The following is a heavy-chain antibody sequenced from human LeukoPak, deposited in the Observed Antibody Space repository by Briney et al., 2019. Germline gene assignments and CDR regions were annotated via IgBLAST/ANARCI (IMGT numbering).Heavy chain of an antibody. J-gene: IGHJ6*02. V-gene: IGHV4-34*01. Sequence: PSETLSLTCAVDGGSFSSYYWSWIRQPPGKGLEWIGEISPTGSTSYNPSLKGRVTISIHKSDSQFSLKVSSVTAADTAVYFCARAPRGNQLHSWRYYGMDVWGQGTTVAVSS. D-gene: IGHD1-1*01. CDR2: ISPTGST. CDR1: GGSFSSYY. CDR3: ARAPRGNQLHSWRYYGMDV.